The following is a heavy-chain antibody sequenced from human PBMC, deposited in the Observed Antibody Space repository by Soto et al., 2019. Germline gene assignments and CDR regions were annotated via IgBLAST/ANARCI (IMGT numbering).Heavy chain of an antibody. D-gene: IGHD4-4*01. CDR3: ATLPHRSNLVLFDY. J-gene: IGHJ4*02. Sequence: GASVKVSCKVSGYTLTELSMHWVRQAPGKGLEWMGGFDPEDGETIYAQKFQGRVTMTEDTSTDTAYMELSSLRSEDTAVYYCATLPHRSNLVLFDYWGQGTLVIVSS. CDR1: GYTLTELS. V-gene: IGHV1-24*01. CDR2: FDPEDGET.